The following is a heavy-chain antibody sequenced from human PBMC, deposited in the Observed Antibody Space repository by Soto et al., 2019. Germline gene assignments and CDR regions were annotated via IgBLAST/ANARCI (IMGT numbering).Heavy chain of an antibody. V-gene: IGHV3-23*01. D-gene: IGHD3-22*01. J-gene: IGHJ4*02. CDR2: ISGSGGST. CDR1: GFPFSSYA. CDR3: AKGVGYYYDSYGGY. Sequence: EVQLLESGGGLVQPGGSLSLSCAASGFPFSSYAMSWVRQAPGKGLEWVSAISGSGGSTYYADSVKGRFTISRDNSKNTLYLQMNSLRAEDTAVYYCAKGVGYYYDSYGGYWGQGTLVTVSS.